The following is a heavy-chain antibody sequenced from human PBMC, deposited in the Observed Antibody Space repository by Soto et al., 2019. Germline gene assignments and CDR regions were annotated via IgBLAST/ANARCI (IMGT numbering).Heavy chain of an antibody. J-gene: IGHJ5*02. D-gene: IGHD6-6*01. Sequence: SVKVSCKACGGTFSSYAISWVRQPPGQGLEWMGGIIPIFGTANYARKFQGRVTITADESTSTAYMELSSLRSEDTAVYYCARGSIAARPGWFDPWGQGTLVTVS. CDR3: ARGSIAARPGWFDP. CDR2: IIPIFGTA. V-gene: IGHV1-69*13. CDR1: GGTFSSYA.